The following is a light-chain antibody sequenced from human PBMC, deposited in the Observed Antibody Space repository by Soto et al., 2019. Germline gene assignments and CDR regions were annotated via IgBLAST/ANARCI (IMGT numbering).Light chain of an antibody. Sequence: DIQMTQSPSTLSASVGDRVTITCRASQSISSWLAWYQQKPGKAPKLLIYKASSLESGVPSRFSGSGSGTEFTLTISSLQPDDFATYYCQQYNSYLYTFGQGTKLETK. CDR2: KAS. V-gene: IGKV1-5*03. J-gene: IGKJ2*01. CDR3: QQYNSYLYT. CDR1: QSISSW.